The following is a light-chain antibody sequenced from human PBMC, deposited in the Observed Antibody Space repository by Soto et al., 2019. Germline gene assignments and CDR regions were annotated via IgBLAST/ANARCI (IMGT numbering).Light chain of an antibody. CDR1: QSICTY. CDR3: QQSYDHPLT. J-gene: IGKJ5*01. CDR2: AAS. V-gene: IGKV1-39*01. Sequence: DIQMTQSPSSLSASVGDRVSITCRASQSICTYVNWFQQKPGEAPNLLIYAASTLQSGVPSRFSGSGSGTDFTLSISSLQPEDFATYYCQQSYDHPLTFGQGTRLDIK.